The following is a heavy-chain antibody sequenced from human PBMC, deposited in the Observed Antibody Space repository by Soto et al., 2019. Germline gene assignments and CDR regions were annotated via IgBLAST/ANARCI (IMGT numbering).Heavy chain of an antibody. Sequence: GGSLRLSCAASGFNFGASWMAWVRQAPGKGLEWVADIKQDGSEKNYVDSVKGRVTISRDDAKNSLYLQMNSLRAEDTAVYYCAKDPYYDFWSGYSNWFDPRGQGTLVTVSS. CDR1: GFNFGASW. CDR2: IKQDGSEK. D-gene: IGHD3-3*01. CDR3: AKDPYYDFWSGYSNWFDP. J-gene: IGHJ5*02. V-gene: IGHV3-7*03.